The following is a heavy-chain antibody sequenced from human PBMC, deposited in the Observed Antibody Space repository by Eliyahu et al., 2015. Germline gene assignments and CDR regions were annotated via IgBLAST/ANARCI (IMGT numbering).Heavy chain of an antibody. V-gene: IGHV1-3*01. Sequence: QVLLVQSGAEVRKPGASVKVSCRAXXYTVTTYAVHWVRQAPGQRLEWMGWISAGKDKTEYSQKFQGRVTITRDTSASTVYMELSSLGSEDTAVYYCARDPLAAATGYYLDYWGQGTPVTVSS. D-gene: IGHD6-13*01. CDR3: ARDPLAAATGYYLDY. CDR2: ISAGKDKT. J-gene: IGHJ4*02. CDR1: XYTVTTYA.